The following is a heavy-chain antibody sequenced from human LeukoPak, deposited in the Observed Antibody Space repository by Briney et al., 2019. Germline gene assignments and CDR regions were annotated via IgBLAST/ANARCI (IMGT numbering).Heavy chain of an antibody. CDR2: IYHSGST. J-gene: IGHJ4*02. CDR1: GGSISSSSYY. Sequence: SETLSLTCTVSGGSISSSSYYWGWIRQPPGKGLEWIGSIYHSGSTYYNPSLKSRVTISVDTSKNQFSLKLSSVTAADTAVYYCARDLDSSSSRDYWGQGTLVTVSS. V-gene: IGHV4-39*07. CDR3: ARDLDSSSSRDY. D-gene: IGHD6-6*01.